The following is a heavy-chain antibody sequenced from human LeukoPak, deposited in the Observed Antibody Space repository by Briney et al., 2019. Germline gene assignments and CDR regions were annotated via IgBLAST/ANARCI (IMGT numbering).Heavy chain of an antibody. J-gene: IGHJ4*02. Sequence: KSSETLFLTCTVSGGSISSYYWGWIRQPPGKRLEWIGYIYYSGSTNFNPSLKSRVTISVDTSKNQFSLKLSAVTAADTAVYYCARENYFDYWGQGTLVTVSS. CDR1: GGSISSYY. V-gene: IGHV4-59*01. CDR2: IYYSGST. CDR3: ARENYFDY.